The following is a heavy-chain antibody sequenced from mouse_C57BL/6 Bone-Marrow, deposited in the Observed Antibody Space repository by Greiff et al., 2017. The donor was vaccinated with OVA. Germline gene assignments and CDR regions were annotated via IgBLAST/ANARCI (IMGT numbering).Heavy chain of an antibody. Sequence: QVQLQQSGAELVKPGASVKLSCKASGYTFTSYWMHWVKQRPGQGLEWIGMIHPNSGSTNYNEKFKSKATLTVDKSSSTAYMQLSSLTSEDSAVYYCARSLSYGSSHWYFDVWGTGTTVTVSS. V-gene: IGHV1-64*01. CDR2: IHPNSGST. D-gene: IGHD1-1*01. J-gene: IGHJ1*03. CDR3: ARSLSYGSSHWYFDV. CDR1: GYTFTSYW.